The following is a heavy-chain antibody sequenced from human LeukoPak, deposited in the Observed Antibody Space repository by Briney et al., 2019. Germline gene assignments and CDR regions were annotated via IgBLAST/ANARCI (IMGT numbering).Heavy chain of an antibody. D-gene: IGHD6-19*01. CDR2: ISSSSSYI. Sequence: GGSLRLSCAASGFTFSSYSMNWVRQAPGQGLEWVSSISSSSSYIYYADSVKGRFTISRDNAKNSVHLQMNSLRAEDTAVYYCARDLTSRGWYPYYFDYWGQGTLVTVSS. J-gene: IGHJ4*02. V-gene: IGHV3-21*01. CDR3: ARDLTSRGWYPYYFDY. CDR1: GFTFSSYS.